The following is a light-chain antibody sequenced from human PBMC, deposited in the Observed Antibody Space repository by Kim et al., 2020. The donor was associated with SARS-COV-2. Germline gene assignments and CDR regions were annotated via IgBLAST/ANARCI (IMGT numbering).Light chain of an antibody. CDR2: GAS. Sequence: SPGERATLSCKTSQSVSSTYLAWYQQKPDQAPRLLVYGASSRATAIPDRFTGSRSGTDFTLTISRLEPEDFAMYYCQQYGRSPLTFGGGTKVDIK. J-gene: IGKJ4*01. CDR1: QSVSSTY. V-gene: IGKV3-20*01. CDR3: QQYGRSPLT.